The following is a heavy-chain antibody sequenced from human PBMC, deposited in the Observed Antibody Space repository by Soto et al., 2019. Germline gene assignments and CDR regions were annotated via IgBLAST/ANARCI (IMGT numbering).Heavy chain of an antibody. D-gene: IGHD1-26*01. CDR3: EEVQGGGATFHF. V-gene: IGHV1-58*02. Sequence: SVKVSCKASGFTFTNSAIQWVRQARGQRLEWMGWIVVGSGHTNYAQKFQERLTITRDMSTSTAYMELSSLTLEDTAVYYCEEVQGGGATFHFWGQGTLVTVSS. J-gene: IGHJ4*02. CDR2: IVVGSGHT. CDR1: GFTFTNSA.